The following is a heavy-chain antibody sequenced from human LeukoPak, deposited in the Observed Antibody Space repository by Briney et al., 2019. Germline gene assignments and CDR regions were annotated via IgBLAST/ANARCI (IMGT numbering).Heavy chain of an antibody. J-gene: IGHJ4*02. D-gene: IGHD1-14*01. Sequence: SETLSLTCTVSGGSISSYYWSWLRQPPGKGLEWIGYIYYSGSTNYNPSLKSRVTISVDTSKNQFSLKLTSVTAADTAVYYCARVYSRHFDYWGQGTLVTVTS. CDR1: GGSISSYY. CDR2: IYYSGST. CDR3: ARVYSRHFDY. V-gene: IGHV4-59*01.